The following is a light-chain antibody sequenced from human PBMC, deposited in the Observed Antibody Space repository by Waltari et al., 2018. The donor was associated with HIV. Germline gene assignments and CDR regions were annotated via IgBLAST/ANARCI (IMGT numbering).Light chain of an antibody. J-gene: IGLJ2*01. CDR3: CSYADTTSPVI. Sequence: QSALTQPASVSGTPGQSITISCTGTTSDVGSYNLVSWYQQHPGKAPKFMIYEVTKRPSGVSNRFSGSKSGNTASLTISGLQAEDEADYYCCSYADTTSPVICGGGTMLTVL. CDR2: EVT. V-gene: IGLV2-23*02. CDR1: TSDVGSYNL.